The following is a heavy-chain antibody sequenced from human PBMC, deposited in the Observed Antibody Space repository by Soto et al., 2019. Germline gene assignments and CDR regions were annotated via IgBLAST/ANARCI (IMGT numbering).Heavy chain of an antibody. CDR2: LSHDGTIT. CDR1: GFTFNNCG. D-gene: IGHD6-19*01. CDR3: ARDWGSSGWFNWFDP. Sequence: QVQLVESGGGVVQPGRSLRLSCAASGFTFNNCGMHWVRQAPGKGLEWVAILSHDGTITYYGDSVRGRFTVSRDESKNTLYLQMNILRPEDTAVYYCARDWGSSGWFNWFDPWGQGTLVTVSS. V-gene: IGHV3-30*03. J-gene: IGHJ5*02.